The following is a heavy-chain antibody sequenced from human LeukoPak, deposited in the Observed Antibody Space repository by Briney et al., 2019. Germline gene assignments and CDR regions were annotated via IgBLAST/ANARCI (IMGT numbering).Heavy chain of an antibody. V-gene: IGHV4-31*03. Sequence: SETLSLTCTVSGGSISSGSYYWSWLRQHPGKGLEWIGYIYYSGSTYYNPSLKSRVTISVDTSKNQFSLKLSSVTAADTAMYYCARDRSGYNDFDSWGQGTLVTVSS. J-gene: IGHJ4*02. CDR3: ARDRSGYNDFDS. CDR1: GGSISSGSYY. D-gene: IGHD1-1*01. CDR2: IYYSGST.